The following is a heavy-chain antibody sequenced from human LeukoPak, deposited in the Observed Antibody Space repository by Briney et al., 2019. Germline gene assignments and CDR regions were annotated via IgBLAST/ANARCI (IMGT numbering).Heavy chain of an antibody. J-gene: IGHJ6*03. Sequence: ASVKVSCKASGYTFTSYGISWVRQAPGQGLEWMGWINPNSGGTNYAQKFQGRVTMTRDTSISTAYMELSRLRSDGTAVYYCARDGRSSSFSPYYYYYYMDVWGKGTTVTVSS. CDR1: GYTFTSYG. V-gene: IGHV1-2*02. CDR2: INPNSGGT. CDR3: ARDGRSSSFSPYYYYYYMDV. D-gene: IGHD6-13*01.